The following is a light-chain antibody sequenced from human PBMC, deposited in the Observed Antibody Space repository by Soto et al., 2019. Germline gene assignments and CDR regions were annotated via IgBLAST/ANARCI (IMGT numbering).Light chain of an antibody. V-gene: IGLV2-14*02. Sequence: QSALTQPASVSGSPGQSITISCTGISSDVGSHNFVSWYQQRPGKAPKLMIFEVTKRPSGVSDRFSASKSGNTASLTISGLQAEDEADYFCTSPTPGSLYVFGSGTKLTV. J-gene: IGLJ1*01. CDR1: SSDVGSHNF. CDR2: EVT. CDR3: TSPTPGSLYV.